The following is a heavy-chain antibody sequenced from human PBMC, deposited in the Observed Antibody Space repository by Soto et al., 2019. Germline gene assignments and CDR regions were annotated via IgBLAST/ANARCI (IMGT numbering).Heavy chain of an antibody. CDR1: GFTFINNA. CDR2: ISYDGSNK. D-gene: IGHD2-2*01. J-gene: IGHJ6*02. V-gene: IGHV3-30*07. CDR3: AKCAGYQLLYYYYGTDV. Sequence: PGGSLRLSCECSGFTFINNAMHWVRQAPGKGLEWVAFISYDGSNKYYADSVKGRFTISRDNSKNTLYLQMNSLRAEDTAVYYCAKCAGYQLLYYYYGTDVWGQRSTVTVSS.